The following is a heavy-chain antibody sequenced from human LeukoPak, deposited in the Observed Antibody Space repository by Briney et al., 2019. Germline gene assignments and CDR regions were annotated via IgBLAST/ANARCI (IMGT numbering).Heavy chain of an antibody. CDR3: ARAHIAFTIFVSAYTNSFDP. CDR1: VGSISSGDYY. CDR2: IYYSGST. V-gene: IGHV4-30-4*01. J-gene: IGHJ5*02. D-gene: IGHD3-3*01. Sequence: SQTLSLTCTVSVGSISSGDYYWSWIRQPPGKGLEWIGYIYYSGSTYYNPSLKSRVTISVDTSKNQFSLKLSSVTAADTAVYYCARAHIAFTIFVSAYTNSFDPWGQGTLVTVSS.